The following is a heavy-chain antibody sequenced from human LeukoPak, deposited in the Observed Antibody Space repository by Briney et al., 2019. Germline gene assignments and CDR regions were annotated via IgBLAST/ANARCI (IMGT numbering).Heavy chain of an antibody. CDR3: ARDTGAVGATIDY. J-gene: IGHJ4*02. Sequence: SVKVSCKASGGTFSSYAISWVRQAPGQGLEWMGGIIPIFGTANYAQKFQGRVTITADKSTSTAYMELSSLRSEDTAVYYCARDTGAVGATIDYWGQGTLVTVSS. D-gene: IGHD1-26*01. V-gene: IGHV1-69*06. CDR1: GGTFSSYA. CDR2: IIPIFGTA.